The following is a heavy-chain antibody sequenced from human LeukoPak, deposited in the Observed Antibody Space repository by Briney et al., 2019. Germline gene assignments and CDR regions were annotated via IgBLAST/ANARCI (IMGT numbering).Heavy chain of an antibody. CDR2: ISGSGSNT. J-gene: IGHJ4*02. CDR1: GFTFSSYA. V-gene: IGHV3-23*01. D-gene: IGHD1-20*01. Sequence: PGGSLRLSCAASGFTFSSYATSWVRQAPGKGLEWVSAISGSGSNTYYGDSVKGRFTISRDNSKNTLYLQMNSLRADDTAIYYCANHNWNDVIDYWGQGTLVTVSS. CDR3: ANHNWNDVIDY.